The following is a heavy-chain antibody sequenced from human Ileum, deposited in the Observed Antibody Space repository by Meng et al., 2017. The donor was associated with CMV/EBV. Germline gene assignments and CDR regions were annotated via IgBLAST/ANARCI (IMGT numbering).Heavy chain of an antibody. Sequence: SETLSLTCAVYGGSFSGYYWSWNRQPPGKGLEWIGEINHSGSTNYNPSLKSRVTISVDTSKNQFSLKLSSVTAADTAVYYCARGTRGRIAARPHYYYGMDVWGQGTTVTVSS. J-gene: IGHJ6*02. D-gene: IGHD6-6*01. V-gene: IGHV4-34*01. CDR2: INHSGST. CDR1: GGSFSGYY. CDR3: ARGTRGRIAARPHYYYGMDV.